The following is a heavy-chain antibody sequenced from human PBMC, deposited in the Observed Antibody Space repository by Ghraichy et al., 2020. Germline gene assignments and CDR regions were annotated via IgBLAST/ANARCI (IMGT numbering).Heavy chain of an antibody. CDR3: AREEWWFDS. V-gene: IGHV3-7*01. Sequence: GGSLRLSCAPSGFTFSTYWMSWVRQAPGKGLEWVANIKHDGSEKYYVDSVKGRFTISRDNAKNSLYLQMNSLRAEDTAVYYCAREEWWFDSWGQGTLVTVSS. CDR2: IKHDGSEK. D-gene: IGHD2-8*01. CDR1: GFTFSTYW. J-gene: IGHJ5*01.